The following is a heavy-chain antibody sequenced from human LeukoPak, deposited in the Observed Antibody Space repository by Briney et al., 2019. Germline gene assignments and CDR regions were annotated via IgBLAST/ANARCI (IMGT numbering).Heavy chain of an antibody. CDR3: AKDTQKWELPRYFDY. D-gene: IGHD1-26*01. Sequence: GGSLRLSCAASGFTFDDYAMHWVRQAPGKGLEWVSGISWNSGSIGYADSAKGRFTISRDNSKNTLYLQMNSLRAEDTAVYYCAKDTQKWELPRYFDYWGQGTLVTVSS. V-gene: IGHV3-9*01. J-gene: IGHJ4*02. CDR1: GFTFDDYA. CDR2: ISWNSGSI.